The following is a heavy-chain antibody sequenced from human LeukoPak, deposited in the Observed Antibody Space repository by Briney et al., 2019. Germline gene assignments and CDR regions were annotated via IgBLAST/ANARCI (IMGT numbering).Heavy chain of an antibody. Sequence: PSETLSLTCSVSGYSIGSGYDWAWIRQTPGKGLEWIGSIYYSGSTYYNPSLKSRVTISLDTSKNQFSLKLSSVTAADTAMYYCARVKRKYQLLKPLHETPSHYFDYWGQGTLVTVSS. D-gene: IGHD2-2*01. CDR1: GYSIGSGYD. CDR3: ARVKRKYQLLKPLHETPSHYFDY. J-gene: IGHJ4*02. V-gene: IGHV4-38-2*02. CDR2: IYYSGST.